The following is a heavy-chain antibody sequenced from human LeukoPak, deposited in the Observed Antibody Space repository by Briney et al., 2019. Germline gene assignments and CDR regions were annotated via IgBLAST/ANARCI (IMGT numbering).Heavy chain of an antibody. CDR3: AREGIPLDYYGSGSWYFDL. J-gene: IGHJ2*01. Sequence: ASVKVSCKASGYTFTSYYMHWVRQAPGQGLEWMGIINPSGGSTSYAQKFQGRVTMTRDTSTSTVYMELSSLRSEDTAVYYCAREGIPLDYYGSGSWYFDLWGRGTLVTASS. CDR2: INPSGGST. V-gene: IGHV1-46*01. CDR1: GYTFTSYY. D-gene: IGHD3-10*01.